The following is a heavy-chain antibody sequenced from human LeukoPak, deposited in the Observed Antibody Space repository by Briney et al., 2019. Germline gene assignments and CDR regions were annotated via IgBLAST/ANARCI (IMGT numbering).Heavy chain of an antibody. D-gene: IGHD5-12*01. Sequence: PSETLSLTCTVSGGSISSGGYYWSWIRQHPGKGLEWIGYIYYSGSTYYNPSLKSRVTISVDTSKNQFSLKLSSVTAADTAVYYCAREWPGRAFDIWGQGTMVTVSS. J-gene: IGHJ3*02. CDR1: GGSISSGGYY. V-gene: IGHV4-31*03. CDR2: IYYSGST. CDR3: AREWPGRAFDI.